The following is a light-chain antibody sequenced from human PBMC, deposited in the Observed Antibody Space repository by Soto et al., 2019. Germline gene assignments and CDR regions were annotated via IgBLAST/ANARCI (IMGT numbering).Light chain of an antibody. J-gene: IGLJ2*01. V-gene: IGLV2-8*01. CDR3: SSYTGSDNLV. Sequence: QSALTQPPSASGSPGQSVTISCTGTSSDVGAYNYVSWYQQHPGKAPKLMIYDVTTRPSGVPDRFSGSKSGNTASLTVSGLQAEDEADSFCSSYTGSDNLVFGGGTKLTV. CDR1: SSDVGAYNY. CDR2: DVT.